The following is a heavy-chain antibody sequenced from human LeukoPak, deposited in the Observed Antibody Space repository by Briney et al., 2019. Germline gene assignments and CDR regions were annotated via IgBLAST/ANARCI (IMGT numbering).Heavy chain of an antibody. CDR2: ISGSGGST. V-gene: IGHV3-23*01. D-gene: IGHD3-22*01. CDR3: AKLTIIVVVITTYPDY. Sequence: GGSLRLSYAASGFTFSSYGMSWVRQAPGKGLEWVSAISGSGGSTYYADSVKGRFTISRDNSKNTLYLQMNSLRAEDTAVYYCAKLTIIVVVITTYPDYWGQGTLVTVSS. CDR1: GFTFSSYG. J-gene: IGHJ4*02.